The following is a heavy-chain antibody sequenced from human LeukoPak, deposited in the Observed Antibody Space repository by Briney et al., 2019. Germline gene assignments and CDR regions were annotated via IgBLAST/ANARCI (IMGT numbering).Heavy chain of an antibody. CDR1: GGSFSGYY. J-gene: IGHJ4*02. Sequence: SETLSLTCAVYGGSFSGYYWSWIRQPPGKGLEWIGEINHSGSTNYNPSLKSRVTISVDTSKNQFSLKLSSVTAEDTAVYYCAKPVYYYDSSGFSTLLGWGQGTLVTVSS. D-gene: IGHD3-22*01. CDR2: INHSGST. V-gene: IGHV4-34*01. CDR3: AKPVYYYDSSGFSTLLG.